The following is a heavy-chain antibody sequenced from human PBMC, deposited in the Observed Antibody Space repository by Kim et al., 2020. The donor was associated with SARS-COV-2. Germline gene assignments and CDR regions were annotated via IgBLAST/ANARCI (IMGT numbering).Heavy chain of an antibody. J-gene: IGHJ5*02. CDR2: IVVGSYNR. CDR3: AAVRDCSGGSCYYYGLSWFDP. Sequence: SVKVSCKASGFNFIGSAIQWVRQARGQRPEWIGWIVVGSYNRDYAQKFQERVTITSDMSTRTAYMELTSLRSEDTAVYYCAAVRDCSGGSCYYYGLSWFDPWGQGTLVTVSS. CDR1: GFNFIGSA. V-gene: IGHV1-58*02. D-gene: IGHD2-15*01.